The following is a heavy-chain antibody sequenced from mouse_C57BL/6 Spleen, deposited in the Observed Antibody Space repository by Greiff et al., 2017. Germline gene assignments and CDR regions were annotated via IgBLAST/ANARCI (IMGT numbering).Heavy chain of an antibody. Sequence: QVTLKVCGPGILQSSQTLSLTCSSSGFSLSTSGMGVSWIRQPSGKGLEWLAHIYWDADKRYNPSLKSRLTISKDTSSTQVFLKITSVDTADTATYYCARTTMITAIYFDYWGQGTTLTVSS. CDR2: IYWDADK. CDR3: ARTTMITAIYFDY. J-gene: IGHJ2*01. CDR1: GFSLSTSGMG. V-gene: IGHV8-12*01. D-gene: IGHD2-4*01.